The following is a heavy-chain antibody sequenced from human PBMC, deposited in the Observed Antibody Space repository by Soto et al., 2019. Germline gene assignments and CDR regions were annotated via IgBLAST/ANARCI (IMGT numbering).Heavy chain of an antibody. Sequence: SETLSLTCTFSGGSISSGGYYWSWIRQHPGKGLEWIGYIYYSGSTYYNPSLKSRVTISVDTSKNQFSLKLSSVTAADTAVYYCARVRDTAMDYWYFDLWGRGTLVTVSS. V-gene: IGHV4-31*03. D-gene: IGHD5-18*01. J-gene: IGHJ2*01. CDR3: ARVRDTAMDYWYFDL. CDR1: GGSISSGGYY. CDR2: IYYSGST.